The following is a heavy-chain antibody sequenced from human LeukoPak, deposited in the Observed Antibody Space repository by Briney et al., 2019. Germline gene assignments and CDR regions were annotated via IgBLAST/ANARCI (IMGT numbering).Heavy chain of an antibody. Sequence: GGSLRLSCAASGFTFSSCGMSWVRQAPGKGLEWVSAISGSGGSTYYADSVKGRFTISRDNSKNTLYLQMNSLRAEDTAVYYCAKDRNIVVVVAAFDPWGQGTLVTVSS. D-gene: IGHD2-15*01. CDR3: AKDRNIVVVVAAFDP. V-gene: IGHV3-23*01. CDR1: GFTFSSCG. J-gene: IGHJ5*02. CDR2: ISGSGGST.